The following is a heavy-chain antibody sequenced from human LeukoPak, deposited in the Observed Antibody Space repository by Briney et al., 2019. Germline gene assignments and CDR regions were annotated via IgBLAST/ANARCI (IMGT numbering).Heavy chain of an antibody. CDR1: GYTFSNNA. Sequence: GASVKVSCKASGYTFSNNAMNWVRQAPGQGLEWMGWIDINTGNPTYAQGFTGRFVFSLDTSVSTAFLQISSLKAEDTAVYYCARDGAAATFDYWGQGTLVTVSS. J-gene: IGHJ4*02. CDR3: ARDGAAATFDY. D-gene: IGHD6-25*01. CDR2: IDINTGNP. V-gene: IGHV7-4-1*02.